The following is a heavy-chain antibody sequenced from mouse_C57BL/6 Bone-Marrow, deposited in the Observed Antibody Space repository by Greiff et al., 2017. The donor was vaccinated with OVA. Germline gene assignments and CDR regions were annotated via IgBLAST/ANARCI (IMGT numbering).Heavy chain of an antibody. J-gene: IGHJ3*01. CDR1: GFTFSSYT. CDR2: ISDGGSYT. D-gene: IGHD2-2*01. V-gene: IGHV5-4*01. CDR3: ARDGGYRFAY. Sequence: EVHLVESGGGLVKPGGSLKLSRAASGFTFSSYTMSWVRQTPEKRLEWVATISDGGSYTYYPDNVKGRFTISRDNAKNNLYLQMSHLKSEDTAMYYCARDGGYRFAYWGQGTLVTVSA.